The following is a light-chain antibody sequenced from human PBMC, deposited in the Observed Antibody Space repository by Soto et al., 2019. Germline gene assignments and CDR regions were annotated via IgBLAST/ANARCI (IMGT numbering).Light chain of an antibody. V-gene: IGLV2-8*01. J-gene: IGLJ1*01. CDR2: EVS. CDR3: SSYACSNNYNYV. CDR1: SSDVGGYNY. Sequence: QSVLTQPPSASGSPGQSVTISCTGTSSDVGGYNYVSWYQQHPGKAPKLMIYEVSKRPSGVPDRFSGSKSGNTASLTVSGLQAEDEADDYCSSYACSNNYNYVFGTGTKVT.